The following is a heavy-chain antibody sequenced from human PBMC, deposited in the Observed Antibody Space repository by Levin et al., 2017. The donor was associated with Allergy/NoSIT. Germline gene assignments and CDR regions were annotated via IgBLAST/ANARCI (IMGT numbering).Heavy chain of an antibody. D-gene: IGHD6-13*01. V-gene: IGHV3-23*01. J-gene: IGHJ4*02. CDR1: GFTFSNYV. CDR2: ISGRGDKT. CDR3: ATSYYAGTDYLHYHDY. Sequence: PGGSLRLSCAGSGFTFSNYVMNWVRQAPGKGLDWVSAISGRGDKTYYADAVKGRFTISRDNSKNMLYLQMNNLGAEDTAVYYCATSYYAGTDYLHYHDYWGQGTLVTVSS.